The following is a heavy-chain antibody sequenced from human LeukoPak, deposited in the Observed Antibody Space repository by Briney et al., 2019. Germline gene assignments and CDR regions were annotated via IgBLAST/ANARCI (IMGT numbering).Heavy chain of an antibody. D-gene: IGHD6-13*01. CDR3: AKDFGAAAGIFDY. Sequence: GGSLRLSCAASEFTFSSHGMHWVRQAPGKGLEWVAFIRYDGSNKYYADSVKGRFTISRDNSKNTLYLQMNSLRAEDTAVYYCAKDFGAAAGIFDYWGQGTLVTVSS. V-gene: IGHV3-30*02. CDR2: IRYDGSNK. J-gene: IGHJ4*02. CDR1: EFTFSSHG.